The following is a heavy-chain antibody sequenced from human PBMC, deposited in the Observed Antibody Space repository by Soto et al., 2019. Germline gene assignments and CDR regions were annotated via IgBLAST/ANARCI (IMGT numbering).Heavy chain of an antibody. CDR2: IWYDGSNK. V-gene: IGHV3-33*01. D-gene: IGHD4-17*01. CDR1: GFTFSSYG. CDR3: ARERGFEPTVTTNPSNLFAFDN. J-gene: IGHJ3*02. Sequence: QVQLVESGGGVVQPGRSLRLSCAASGFTFSSYGMHWVRQAPGKGLEWVAVIWYDGSNKYYADSVKGRFTISRDNSKNTLDLQMNSLGDEDTAVYYCARERGFEPTVTTNPSNLFAFDNWGQGTMVTVSS.